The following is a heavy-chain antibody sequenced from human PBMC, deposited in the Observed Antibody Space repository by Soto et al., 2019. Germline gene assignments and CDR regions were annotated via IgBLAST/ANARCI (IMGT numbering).Heavy chain of an antibody. Sequence: QVQLVESGGGVVQPGRSLRLSCAASGFTFSSYGMHWVRQAPGKGLEWVAVIWYDGSNKYYADSVKGRFTISRDNSKNTLYLQMNSLRAEDTAVYYCARESMVRGVTPFDYWGQGTLVTVSS. D-gene: IGHD3-10*01. CDR1: GFTFSSYG. V-gene: IGHV3-33*01. J-gene: IGHJ4*02. CDR3: ARESMVRGVTPFDY. CDR2: IWYDGSNK.